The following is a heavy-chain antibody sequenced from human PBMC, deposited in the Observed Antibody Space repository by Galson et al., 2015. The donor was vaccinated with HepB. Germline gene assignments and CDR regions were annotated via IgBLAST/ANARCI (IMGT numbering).Heavy chain of an antibody. CDR1: GGSISSSTYY. V-gene: IGHV4-31*03. J-gene: IGHJ5*02. CDR3: ANTGSTASNWFDP. CDR2: IYYSGST. Sequence: TLSLTCTVSGGSISSSTYYCSWIRQHPGKGLEWIGYIYYSGSTYYNPSLKSRVTISVDTSKNQFSLKLSSVTAADTAVYYCANTGSTASNWFDPWGQGTLVTVSS. D-gene: IGHD3-10*01.